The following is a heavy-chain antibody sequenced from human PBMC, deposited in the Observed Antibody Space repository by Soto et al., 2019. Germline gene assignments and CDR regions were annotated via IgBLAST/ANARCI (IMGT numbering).Heavy chain of an antibody. CDR1: GFTFSSYA. J-gene: IGHJ6*02. V-gene: IGHV3-23*01. CDR3: AKDQSGYSSSWYGYYYYYGMDV. CDR2: ISGSGGST. Sequence: GGSLRLSCAASGFTFSSYAMIWVRQAPGKGLEWVSAISGSGGSTYYADSVKGRFTISRDNSKNTLYLQMNSLRAEDTAVYYCAKDQSGYSSSWYGYYYYYGMDVWGQGTTVTVSS. D-gene: IGHD6-13*01.